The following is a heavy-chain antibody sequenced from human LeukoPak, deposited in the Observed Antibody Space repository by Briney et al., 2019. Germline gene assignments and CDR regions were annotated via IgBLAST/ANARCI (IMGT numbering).Heavy chain of an antibody. Sequence: GGSLRLSCAASGFTFSSYAMHWVRQAPGKGLEWVAVISYDGNNKYYADSVKGRFTISRDHSKNTLYLQMNSLRAEDTAVYYCARVPGYDSSGYFDYWGQGTLVTVSS. CDR1: GFTFSSYA. D-gene: IGHD3-22*01. CDR3: ARVPGYDSSGYFDY. J-gene: IGHJ4*02. V-gene: IGHV3-30*04. CDR2: ISYDGNNK.